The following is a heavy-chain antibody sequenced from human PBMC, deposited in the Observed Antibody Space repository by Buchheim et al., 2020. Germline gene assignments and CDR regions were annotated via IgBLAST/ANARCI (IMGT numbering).Heavy chain of an antibody. D-gene: IGHD1-26*01. CDR2: ISYDGSNK. CDR1: GFTFSSYA. Sequence: QVQLVESGGGVVQPGRSLRLSCVASGFTFSSYAMHWVRQAPGKGLEWVAVISYDGSNKYYADSVKGGFTISRDNDKNTLYMQMNSLRAEDTAVYYCAKDSGSYGDYFDYWGQGT. V-gene: IGHV3-30*04. J-gene: IGHJ4*02. CDR3: AKDSGSYGDYFDY.